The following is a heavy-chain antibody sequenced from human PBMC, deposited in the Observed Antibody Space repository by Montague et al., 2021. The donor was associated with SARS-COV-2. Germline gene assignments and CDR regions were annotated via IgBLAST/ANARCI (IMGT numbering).Heavy chain of an antibody. CDR3: ARDSESRWMTFDY. D-gene: IGHD4-23*01. CDR2: IDGGGTTI. J-gene: IGHJ4*02. Sequence: SLRLSCAASGFTFRNYEMNWVRQSPGKGLEWVSYIDGGGTTIYYADSVKGRFTISRDNAKNSLFLQMNSLRVEDTAVYYCARDSESRWMTFDYWGQGALVTVSS. CDR1: GFTFRNYE. V-gene: IGHV3-48*03.